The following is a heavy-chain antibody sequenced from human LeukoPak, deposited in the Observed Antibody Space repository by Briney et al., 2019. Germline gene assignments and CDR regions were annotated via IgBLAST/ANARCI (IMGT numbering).Heavy chain of an antibody. CDR2: INSSSSYI. CDR3: ARVGGEQWLVGWFDP. V-gene: IGHV3-21*01. Sequence: PGGSLRLSCAASGFTFSSYSLNWVRQAPGKGLVWVSSINSSSSYIYYADSGKGRFTISRDNAKNSLYLQMNSLRAEDTAVYYCARVGGEQWLVGWFDPWGQGTLVTVSS. D-gene: IGHD6-19*01. J-gene: IGHJ5*02. CDR1: GFTFSSYS.